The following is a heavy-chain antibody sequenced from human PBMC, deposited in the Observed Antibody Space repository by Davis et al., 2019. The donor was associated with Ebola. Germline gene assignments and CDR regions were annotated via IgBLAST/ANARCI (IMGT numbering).Heavy chain of an antibody. CDR2: ISYDGSNK. Sequence: GESLKISCAASGFTFSSYWMSWVRQAPGKGLEWVAVISYDGSNKYYADSVKGRFTISRDNSKNTLYLQMNSLRAEDTAVYYCARPVRDGDYPFDYWGQGTLVTVSS. CDR1: GFTFSSYW. D-gene: IGHD4-17*01. V-gene: IGHV3-30-3*01. CDR3: ARPVRDGDYPFDY. J-gene: IGHJ4*02.